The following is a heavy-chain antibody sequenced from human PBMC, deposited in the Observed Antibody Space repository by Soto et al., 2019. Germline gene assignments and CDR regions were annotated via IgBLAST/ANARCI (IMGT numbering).Heavy chain of an antibody. D-gene: IGHD5-18*01. CDR2: IFYSGST. Sequence: QVQLQESGPGLVKPSETLSLTCTVSGGSISSNYWSWIRQPPGKGLEWIGYIFYSGSTNYNPSLKSRVTISVDPPKNQCSLKLTSVTAADTAVYYCARGGNSYGAYWYFDFWGRGTLVTVSS. CDR3: ARGGNSYGAYWYFDF. J-gene: IGHJ2*01. V-gene: IGHV4-59*08. CDR1: GGSISSNY.